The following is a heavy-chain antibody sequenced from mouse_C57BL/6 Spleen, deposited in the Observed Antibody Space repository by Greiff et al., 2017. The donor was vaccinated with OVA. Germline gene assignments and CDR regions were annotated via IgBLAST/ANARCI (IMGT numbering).Heavy chain of an antibody. Sequence: VKLQQPGAELVRPGSSVKLSCKASGYTFTSYWMHWVKQRPIQGLEWIGNIDPSDSETHYNQKFKDKATLTVDKSSSTAYMQLSSLTSEDSAVYYYARSITTVRYFDVWGTGTTVTVSS. J-gene: IGHJ1*03. CDR2: IDPSDSET. CDR3: ARSITTVRYFDV. CDR1: GYTFTSYW. V-gene: IGHV1-52*01. D-gene: IGHD1-1*01.